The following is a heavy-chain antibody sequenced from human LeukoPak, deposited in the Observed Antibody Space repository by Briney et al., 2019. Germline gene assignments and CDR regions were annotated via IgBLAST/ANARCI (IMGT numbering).Heavy chain of an antibody. CDR3: ARGSTYYYGSGSYYTDAFDI. CDR1: GYTFTSYG. D-gene: IGHD3-10*01. V-gene: IGHV1-18*01. J-gene: IGHJ3*02. Sequence: GASVKVSCKASGYTFTSYGISWVRQAPGQGLEWMGWISAYNGNTNYAQKLQGRVTMTTDTSTSTAYMELRSLRSDDTAVYYCARGSTYYYGSGSYYTDAFDIWGQGTMVTVSS. CDR2: ISAYNGNT.